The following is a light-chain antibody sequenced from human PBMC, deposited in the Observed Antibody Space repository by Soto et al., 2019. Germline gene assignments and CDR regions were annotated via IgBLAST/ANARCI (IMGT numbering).Light chain of an antibody. V-gene: IGKV1-39*01. J-gene: IGKJ2*01. CDR2: SAS. CDR3: QQSYSNVMYT. Sequence: DIQMTQSPSSLSASVGDSVTITCRASQSVSTYLNWYQQKPGKAPKVLISSASTLQSGVPSRFSGSGSGTESTLTISSLQPEDFATYYCQQSYSNVMYTFGQGTKLEIK. CDR1: QSVSTY.